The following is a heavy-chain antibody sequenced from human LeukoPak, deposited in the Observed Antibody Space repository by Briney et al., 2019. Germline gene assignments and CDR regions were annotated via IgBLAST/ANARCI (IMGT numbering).Heavy chain of an antibody. D-gene: IGHD6-19*01. Sequence: SSETLSLTCAVYGGSFSGYYWSWIRQPPGKGLEWIGEINHSGSTNYNPSLKSRVTISVDTSKNQFSLKLSSVTAADTAVYYCARDHSSGRDYWGQGTLVTVSS. J-gene: IGHJ4*02. CDR3: ARDHSSGRDY. CDR1: GGSFSGYY. V-gene: IGHV4-34*01. CDR2: INHSGST.